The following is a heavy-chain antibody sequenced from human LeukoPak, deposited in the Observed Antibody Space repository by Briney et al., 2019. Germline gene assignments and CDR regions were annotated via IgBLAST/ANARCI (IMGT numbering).Heavy chain of an antibody. CDR3: ARMPRITMIAAEDY. CDR1: GFIFNSYS. D-gene: IGHD3-22*01. Sequence: PGGSLRLSCAASGFIFNSYSMNWVRQAPGKGLEWVSYISSYSSTIYYADSVKGRFTVSRDNAKNSLYLQMNSLRAEDTAVYYCARMPRITMIAAEDYWGQGTLVTVSS. CDR2: ISSYSSTI. V-gene: IGHV3-48*01. J-gene: IGHJ4*02.